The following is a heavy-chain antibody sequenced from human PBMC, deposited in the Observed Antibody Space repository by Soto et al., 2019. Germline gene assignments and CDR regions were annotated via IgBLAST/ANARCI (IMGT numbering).Heavy chain of an antibody. CDR1: GFTFSDYA. J-gene: IGHJ6*02. CDR3: AKYGSGHYYNVGLDGLDV. CDR2: ISGSGGGT. D-gene: IGHD3-10*01. V-gene: IGHV3-23*01. Sequence: EVQLLESGGGLVQPGGSLRLSCVASGFTFSDYAMSWVRQAPGKGLKWVSAISGSGGGTYYADSVKGRFTISRDRSGNTMYLQMNRLTVEDTAVYYCAKYGSGHYYNVGLDGLDVWGQGTTVTISS.